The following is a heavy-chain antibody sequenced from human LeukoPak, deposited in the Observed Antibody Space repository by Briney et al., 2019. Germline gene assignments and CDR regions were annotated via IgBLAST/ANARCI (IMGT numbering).Heavy chain of an antibody. J-gene: IGHJ4*02. D-gene: IGHD3-3*01. CDR3: AKAGYDPTADY. CDR1: GFTFSSYG. CDR2: ISYDGSNK. V-gene: IGHV3-30*18. Sequence: PGRSLRLSCAASGFTFSSYGMHWVRQAPGKGLEWVAVISYDGSNKYYADSVKGRFTISRDNSKNTLYLQMNSLRAEDTAVYYCAKAGYDPTADYWGQGTLVTVSS.